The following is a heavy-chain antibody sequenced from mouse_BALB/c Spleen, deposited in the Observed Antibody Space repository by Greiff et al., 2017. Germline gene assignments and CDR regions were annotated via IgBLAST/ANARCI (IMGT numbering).Heavy chain of an antibody. V-gene: IGHV5-17*02. CDR2: ISSGSSTI. D-gene: IGHD1-1*02. J-gene: IGHJ4*01. CDR1: GFPFSSFG. CDR3: ARRWLVPYYAMDY. Sequence: EVKLMESGGGLVQPGGSRKLPCAASGFPFSSFGMPWVRQAPEKGLEWVAYISSGSSTIYYADTVKGRFTISRDNPKNTLFLQMTSLRSEDTAMYYCARRWLVPYYAMDYWGRGTSVTVSS.